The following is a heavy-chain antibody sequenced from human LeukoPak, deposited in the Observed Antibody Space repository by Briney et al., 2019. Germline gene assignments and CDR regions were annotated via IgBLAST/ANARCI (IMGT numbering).Heavy chain of an antibody. CDR2: IYGGDIT. D-gene: IGHD6-13*01. Sequence: PGGSLRLSCAASGFTISYNHMNWVRQAPGKGLEWVSIIYGGDITSYADSVKGRFTISRDNSKNTLYLQMNSLRAEDTAVYYCAKDRRSSSWYGDYWGQGTLVTVSS. CDR3: AKDRRSSSWYGDY. CDR1: GFTISYNH. J-gene: IGHJ4*02. V-gene: IGHV3-66*02.